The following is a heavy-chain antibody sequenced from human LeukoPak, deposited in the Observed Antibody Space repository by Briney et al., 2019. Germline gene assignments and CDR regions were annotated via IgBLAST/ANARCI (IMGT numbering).Heavy chain of an antibody. V-gene: IGHV3-48*04. CDR3: AKVGVTGDRRRGYWYFDL. Sequence: PGGSLRLSCAASGFTFSSYSMNWVRQAPGKGLEWVSYISSSSSTIYYADSVKGRFTISRDNAKNSLYLQMNSLRAEDTALYYCAKVGVTGDRRRGYWYFDLWGRGTLVTVSS. J-gene: IGHJ2*01. D-gene: IGHD7-27*01. CDR2: ISSSSSTI. CDR1: GFTFSSYS.